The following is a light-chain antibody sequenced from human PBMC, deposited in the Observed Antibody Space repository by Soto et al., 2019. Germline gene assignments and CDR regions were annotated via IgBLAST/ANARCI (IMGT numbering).Light chain of an antibody. Sequence: QSVLTQSPSASASLGASVKLTCTLSSGHSSYAIAWHQQQPEKGPRYLMKLNSDGSHSKGDGIPDRFSGYSSGAARYLTIASLLSEDEADYYCQTGGTGILFGGGTKLTVL. CDR2: LNSDGSH. V-gene: IGLV4-69*01. CDR1: SGHSSYA. J-gene: IGLJ2*01. CDR3: QTGGTGIL.